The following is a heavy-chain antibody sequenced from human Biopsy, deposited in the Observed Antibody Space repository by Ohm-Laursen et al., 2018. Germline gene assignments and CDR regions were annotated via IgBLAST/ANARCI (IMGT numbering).Heavy chain of an antibody. J-gene: IGHJ4*02. V-gene: IGHV4-61*03. Sequence: GTLSLTCTVSGVSINGGRYYWNWIRHPPGKGLEWIGNIFYSANTYYNPSLKSRVTISVDTSRNHFSLRLSSLTAADTAVYYCARGSNDFGGLYFPRWGQGTLLTVSS. CDR1: GVSINGGRYY. CDR3: ARGSNDFGGLYFPR. D-gene: IGHD4-23*01. CDR2: IFYSANT.